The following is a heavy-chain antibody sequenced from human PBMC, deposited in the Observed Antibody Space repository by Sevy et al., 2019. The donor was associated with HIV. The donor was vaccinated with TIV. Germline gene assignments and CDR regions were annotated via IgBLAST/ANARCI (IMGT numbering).Heavy chain of an antibody. D-gene: IGHD2-21*01. J-gene: IGHJ5*02. Sequence: GGSLRLSCAASGFTFSQFWMSWVRQAPGKGLEWVGRIKSKTDGGTTDYAAPVKGSFTISRDDSKNTLFLQMNSLKTEDTGVYYCTTEALRWSREGEPSFDPWGQGTLVTVSS. V-gene: IGHV3-15*01. CDR1: GFTFSQFW. CDR2: IKSKTDGGTT. CDR3: TTEALRWSREGEPSFDP.